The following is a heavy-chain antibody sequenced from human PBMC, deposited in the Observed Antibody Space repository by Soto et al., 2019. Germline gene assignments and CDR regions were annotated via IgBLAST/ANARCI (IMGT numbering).Heavy chain of an antibody. CDR3: VRGSDYLATTACYIYCDS. CDR1: GASITSDTDY. J-gene: IGHJ4*01. CDR2: IYYSGSS. V-gene: IGHV4-30-4*08. Sequence: QVQLQESGPGLVQSSQTLSLTCTVSGASITSDTDYWGWVRQSPGKGLVWIGYIYYSGSSYVNPSLKNPGVMPIATSQSQFSLRLNSGTGSVTAVYYCVRGSDYLATTACYIYCDSWGPGTLVTVSS. D-gene: IGHD2-2*02.